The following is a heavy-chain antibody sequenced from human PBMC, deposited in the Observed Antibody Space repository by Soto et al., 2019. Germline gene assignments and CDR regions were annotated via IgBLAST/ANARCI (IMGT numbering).Heavy chain of an antibody. Sequence: GGSLRLSCAASGFTFSTFSVNWVRQAPGKGLEWVSYVGVNSDTRNYAESVRGRFTISRDNAKNSLYLQMNSLRDEDTAVYYCARDYAYAFDMWGQGTMVTVSS. D-gene: IGHD3-16*01. J-gene: IGHJ3*02. CDR1: GFTFSTFS. CDR2: VGVNSDTR. CDR3: ARDYAYAFDM. V-gene: IGHV3-48*02.